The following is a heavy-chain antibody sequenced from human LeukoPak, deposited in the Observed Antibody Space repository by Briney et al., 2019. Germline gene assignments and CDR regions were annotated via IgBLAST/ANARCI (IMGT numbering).Heavy chain of an antibody. CDR1: GFTFSSYA. V-gene: IGHV3-23*01. J-gene: IGHJ4*02. CDR3: AKDQNAYNYVFDY. CDR2: ISNSDGST. Sequence: GGSLRLSCAASGFTFSSYAMSWVRQAPGKGLEWVSTISNSDGSTYYADSVKGRFTISRDNSENTLYLQMNSLRAEDTALYYCAKDQNAYNYVFDYWGQGTLVTVSS. D-gene: IGHD5-24*01.